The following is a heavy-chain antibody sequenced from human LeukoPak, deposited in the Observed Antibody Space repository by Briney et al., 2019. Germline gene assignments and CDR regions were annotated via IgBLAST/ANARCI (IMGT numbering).Heavy chain of an antibody. CDR1: GFTFTSSA. V-gene: IGHV1-58*02. J-gene: IGHJ5*02. CDR2: IVVGSGNT. Sequence: SVKVSCKASGFTFTSSAMQWVRQARGQRLEWIGWIVVGSGNTNYTQKFQERVTITRDMSTGTAYMELSSLRSEDTAVYYCAATVPLGYCSSTSCYNWFDPWGQGTLVTVSS. D-gene: IGHD2-2*01. CDR3: AATVPLGYCSSTSCYNWFDP.